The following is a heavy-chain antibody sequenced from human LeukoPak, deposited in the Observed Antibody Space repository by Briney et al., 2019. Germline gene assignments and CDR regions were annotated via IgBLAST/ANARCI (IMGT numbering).Heavy chain of an antibody. CDR3: AKDGPYYYGSGSYYNDYFDY. CDR1: GFTFSIYA. CDR2: ISGSGGST. J-gene: IGHJ4*02. D-gene: IGHD3-10*01. Sequence: GGSLRLSCAASGFTFSIYAMSRVRQAPGKGLEWVSAISGSGGSTYYAGSVKGRFTISRDISKNTLYLQMNSLRAEDTAVYYCAKDGPYYYGSGSYYNDYFDYWGQGTLVTVSS. V-gene: IGHV3-23*01.